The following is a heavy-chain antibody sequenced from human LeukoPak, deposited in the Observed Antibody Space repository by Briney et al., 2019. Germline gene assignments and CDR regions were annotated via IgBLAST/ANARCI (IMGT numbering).Heavy chain of an antibody. CDR1: GFTFSSYA. V-gene: IGHV3-23*01. CDR3: ASAKNGDYVYNWFDP. D-gene: IGHD4-17*01. CDR2: ISGSGIST. J-gene: IGHJ5*02. Sequence: GGSLRLSCAASGFTFSSYAMSWVRQAPGKGLEWVSAISGSGISTCYADSVKGRFTISRDNSKNTLYLQMNSLRAEDAAVYYCASAKNGDYVYNWFDPWGQGTLVTVSS.